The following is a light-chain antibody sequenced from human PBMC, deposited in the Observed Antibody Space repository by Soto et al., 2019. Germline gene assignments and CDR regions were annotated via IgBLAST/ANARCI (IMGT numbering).Light chain of an antibody. CDR2: GAS. CDR1: QSVSSN. Sequence: EIVMTQSPATLSVSPGERATLSCRASQSVSSNLAWYQQKPGQAPSLLIYGASTRATGIPASFSGSGSGTEFTLTINSLQSEDFAVYYCQQYNDWRTFGQGTKVEIK. CDR3: QQYNDWRT. J-gene: IGKJ1*01. V-gene: IGKV3-15*01.